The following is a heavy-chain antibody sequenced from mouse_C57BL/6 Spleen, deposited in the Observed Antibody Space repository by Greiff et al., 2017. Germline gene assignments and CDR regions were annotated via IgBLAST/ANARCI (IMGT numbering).Heavy chain of an antibody. CDR1: GYTFTSYG. CDR2: IYPRSGNT. CDR3: ARWVLRSLYFDY. J-gene: IGHJ2*01. Sequence: VQLQESGAELARPGASVKLSCKASGYTFTSYGISWVKQRTGQGLEWIGEIYPRSGNTYYNEKFKGKATLTADKSSSTAYMELRSLTSEDSAVYFCARWVLRSLYFDYWGQGTTLTVSS. D-gene: IGHD1-1*01. V-gene: IGHV1-81*01.